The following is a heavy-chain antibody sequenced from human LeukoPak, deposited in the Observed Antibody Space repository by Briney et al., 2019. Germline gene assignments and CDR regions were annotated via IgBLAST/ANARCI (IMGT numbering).Heavy chain of an antibody. V-gene: IGHV3-49*04. CDR1: GFTFGDYA. CDR2: IRSKAYGGTT. CDR3: TRDGIWEGGHCSGGSCYSHYYYYMDV. D-gene: IGHD2-15*01. J-gene: IGHJ6*03. Sequence: PGGSLRLSCTASGFTFGDYAMSWVRQAPGKGLEWVGFIRSKAYGGTTEYAASVKGRFTISRDDSKSIAYLQMNSLKTEDTAVYYCTRDGIWEGGHCSGGSCYSHYYYYMDVWGKGTTVTISS.